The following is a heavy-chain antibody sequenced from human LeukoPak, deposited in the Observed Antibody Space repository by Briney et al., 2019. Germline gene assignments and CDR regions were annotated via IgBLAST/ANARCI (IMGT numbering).Heavy chain of an antibody. D-gene: IGHD3-10*01. CDR2: IYDSGYT. J-gene: IGHJ4*02. CDR1: GGSISSSSYY. V-gene: IGHV4-61*02. Sequence: SETLSLTCTVSGGSISSSSYYWSWIRQPAGKGLEWIGRIYDSGYTDYNPSLKSRVTMSVDTSNNQFSLKLTSVTAADTAVYFCAGSGMSGVNFDLWGQGTLVTVSS. CDR3: AGSGMSGVNFDL.